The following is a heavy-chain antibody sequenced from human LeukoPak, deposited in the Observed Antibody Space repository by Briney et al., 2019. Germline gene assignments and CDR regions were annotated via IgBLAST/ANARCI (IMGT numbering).Heavy chain of an antibody. CDR3: ARDSRYGDVDV. Sequence: SETLSLTCTVSGYSISGGYYWGWIRQPPGKGLEWIGSIYHSGSTYYNPSLKSRVTISVDTSKNQFSLKLSSVTAADTAVYYCARDSRYGDVDVWGKGTTVTVS. V-gene: IGHV4-38-2*02. D-gene: IGHD4-17*01. J-gene: IGHJ6*03. CDR1: GYSISGGYY. CDR2: IYHSGST.